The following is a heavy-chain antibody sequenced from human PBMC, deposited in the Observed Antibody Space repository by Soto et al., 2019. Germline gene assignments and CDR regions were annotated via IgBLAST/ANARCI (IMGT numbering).Heavy chain of an antibody. D-gene: IGHD7-27*01. CDR1: GGSISTVDYW. J-gene: IGHJ4*02. V-gene: IGHV4-30-4*01. CDR3: ARGPSGDKVDS. CDR2: IYDGGRT. Sequence: QVQLQESGPGLVKPSQTLSLTCTVSGGSISTVDYWWSWIRQSPDMGLEWIGLIYDGGRTYNNPSLESRVTMSVDTSKSQLSLTLSSVSAAYTAVYYCARGPSGDKVDSWGQGTLVTVSS.